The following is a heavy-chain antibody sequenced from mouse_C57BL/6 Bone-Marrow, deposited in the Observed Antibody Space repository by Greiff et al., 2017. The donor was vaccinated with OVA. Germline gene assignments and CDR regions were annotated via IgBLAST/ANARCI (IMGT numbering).Heavy chain of an antibody. CDR2: INPSSGYT. CDR1: GYTFTSYT. D-gene: IGHD1-1*01. J-gene: IGHJ3*01. Sequence: QVQLKQSGAELARPGASVKMSCKASGYTFTSYTMHWVKQRPGQGLEWIGYINPSSGYTKYNQKFMDKATLTADKSSSTAYMQLSSLTSEDSAVYYCARYYYGSSYAYWGQGTLVTVSA. V-gene: IGHV1-4*01. CDR3: ARYYYGSSYAY.